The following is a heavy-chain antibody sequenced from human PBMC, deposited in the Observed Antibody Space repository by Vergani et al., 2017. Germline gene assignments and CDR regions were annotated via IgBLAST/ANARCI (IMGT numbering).Heavy chain of an antibody. D-gene: IGHD3-10*01. V-gene: IGHV3-30*18. CDR1: GFSLSSHA. J-gene: IGHJ6*03. Sequence: QVQLAESGGGRVQPVRSLRLSCAASGFSLSSHAIHWVRQAPGKGLEWVAVISNDGSKKYYADSVKGRFTISRDNSKNTLDLQMNSLRTQETAVYYCAKAGSVTSGSLQYNFYMDVWGKGTTVTVS. CDR3: AKAGSVTSGSLQYNFYMDV. CDR2: ISNDGSKK.